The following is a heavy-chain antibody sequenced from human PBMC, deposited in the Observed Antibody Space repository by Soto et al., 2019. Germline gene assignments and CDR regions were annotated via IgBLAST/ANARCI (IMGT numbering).Heavy chain of an antibody. D-gene: IGHD1-26*01. CDR1: GGTFSSYA. V-gene: IGHV1-69*01. Sequence: QVQLVQSGAEVKKPGSSVKVSCKASGGTFSSYAISWVRQAPGQGLEWMGGIIPIFGTANYAQKFQGRVRVTADESTGTAYMELGSLRSGGRAVYYGARGGGSYPFDYWGQGTLVTVSS. CDR3: ARGGGSYPFDY. J-gene: IGHJ4*02. CDR2: IIPIFGTA.